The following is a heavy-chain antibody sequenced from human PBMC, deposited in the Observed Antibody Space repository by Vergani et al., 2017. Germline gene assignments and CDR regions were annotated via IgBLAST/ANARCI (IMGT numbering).Heavy chain of an antibody. CDR3: AGGLYCSGGSCYGRGGPFDY. D-gene: IGHD2-15*01. J-gene: IGHJ4*02. CDR2: INAGNGNT. Sequence: QVQLVQSGAEVKKPGASVKVSCKASGYTFTSYAMHWVRQAPGQRLEWMGWINAGNGNTKYSQKFQGRVTITRDTSASTACMELSSLRSEDTVVDYCAGGLYCSGGSCYGRGGPFDYWGQGTLVTVSS. CDR1: GYTFTSYA. V-gene: IGHV1-3*01.